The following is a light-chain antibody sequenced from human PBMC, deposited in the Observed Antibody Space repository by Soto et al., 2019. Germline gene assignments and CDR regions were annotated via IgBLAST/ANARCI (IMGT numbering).Light chain of an antibody. J-gene: IGKJ1*01. V-gene: IGKV3-15*01. CDR2: GAS. CDR1: QTIDTN. CDR3: QQYNNRPPWT. Sequence: EIMITPAPGTLAVSPGERTTLCRQSSQTIDTNLAWYQQKPGQAPRLLIFGASTRATGIPARFSGSGSGTEFSLTITSLQSEDFALYYCQQYNNRPPWTFGQGTKVDI.